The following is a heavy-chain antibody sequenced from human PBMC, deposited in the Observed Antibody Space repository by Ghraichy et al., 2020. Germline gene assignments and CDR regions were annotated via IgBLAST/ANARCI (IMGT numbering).Heavy chain of an antibody. Sequence: GGSLRLSCAASGFTFSSYAMSWVRQAPGKGLEWVSAISGSGGSTYYADSVKGRFTISRDNSKNSLYLQMNSLRAEDTAVYYCAKSVAVAGISYYYYGMDVWGQGTTVTVSS. V-gene: IGHV3-23*01. CDR3: AKSVAVAGISYYYYGMDV. J-gene: IGHJ6*02. CDR1: GFTFSSYA. D-gene: IGHD6-19*01. CDR2: ISGSGGST.